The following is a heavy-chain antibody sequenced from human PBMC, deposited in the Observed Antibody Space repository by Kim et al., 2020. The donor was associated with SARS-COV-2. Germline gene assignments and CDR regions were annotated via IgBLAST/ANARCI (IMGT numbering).Heavy chain of an antibody. D-gene: IGHD3-9*01. CDR2: I. J-gene: IGHJ3*02. Sequence: IHYAASVKGRFTISRNNTKSSLYLQMNSLRDDDTAVYYCARDFDWAFDIRGQGTMVTVSS. V-gene: IGHV3-21*06. CDR3: ARDFDWAFDI.